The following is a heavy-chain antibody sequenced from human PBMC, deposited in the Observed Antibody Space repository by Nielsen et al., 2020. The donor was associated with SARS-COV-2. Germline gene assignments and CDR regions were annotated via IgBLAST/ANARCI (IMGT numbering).Heavy chain of an antibody. Sequence: GESLKISCTASGFTFGDYAMSWVRQAPGKGLEWVGFIRSKAYGGTTEYAASVKGRFTISRDDSKSIAYLQMNSLKTEDTAVYYCTRGGGGSPYALDIWGQGTMVTVSS. J-gene: IGHJ3*02. CDR2: IRSKAYGGTT. CDR1: GFTFGDYA. D-gene: IGHD2-15*01. CDR3: TRGGGGSPYALDI. V-gene: IGHV3-49*04.